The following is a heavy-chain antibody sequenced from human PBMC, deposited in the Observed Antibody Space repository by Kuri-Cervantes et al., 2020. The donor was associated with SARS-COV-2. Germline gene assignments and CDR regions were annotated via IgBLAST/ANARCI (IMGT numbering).Heavy chain of an antibody. J-gene: IGHJ4*02. Sequence: GGSLRLSCEASGFSFSDYGMHWVRQAPGKGLEWVTFIRYDGHRSDYYYAESVKGRFTISRDNAKNSLYLQMNSLRAEDTAVYYCAKDQGRWFGDGIQGDYWGQGTLVTVSS. CDR2: IRYDGHRSDY. CDR1: GFSFSDYG. V-gene: IGHV3-30*02. CDR3: AKDQGRWFGDGIQGDY. D-gene: IGHD3-10*01.